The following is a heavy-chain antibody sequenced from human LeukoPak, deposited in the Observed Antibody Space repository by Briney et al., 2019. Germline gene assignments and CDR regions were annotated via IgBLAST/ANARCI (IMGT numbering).Heavy chain of an antibody. V-gene: IGHV3-9*01. CDR2: ISWNSGSI. D-gene: IGHD3-22*01. J-gene: IGHJ4*02. CDR1: GFTFDDYA. CDR3: AKDNYYYDSSGYLNY. Sequence: GGSLRLSCAASGFTFDDYAMHWVRQAPGKGLEWVSGISWNSGSIGYADSVKGRFTISRDNAKNSLYLQMNSLRAEDTALYYCAKDNYYYDSSGYLNYWGQGTLATVSS.